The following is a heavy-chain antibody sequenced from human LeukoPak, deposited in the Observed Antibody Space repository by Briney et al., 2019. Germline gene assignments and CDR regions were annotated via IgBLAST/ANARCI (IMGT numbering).Heavy chain of an antibody. CDR3: AKDKETY. CDR2: IRYDESNK. J-gene: IGHJ4*02. CDR1: GFTFRDFG. Sequence: PGGSLRLSCVASGFTFRDFGMHWVRQAPGKGLEWLAFIRYDESNKYYADSVKGRFTISRDNSKNTLYLEMNSLRVEDTAVYHCAKDKETYWGQGTLVTVSS. V-gene: IGHV3-30*02. D-gene: IGHD2-21*01.